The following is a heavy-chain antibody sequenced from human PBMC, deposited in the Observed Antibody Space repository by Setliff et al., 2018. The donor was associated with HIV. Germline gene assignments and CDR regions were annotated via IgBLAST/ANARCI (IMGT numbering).Heavy chain of an antibody. CDR3: VRRDVSFLFGQFDS. CDR2: IYDGGTT. J-gene: IGHJ4*02. CDR1: GYSINNIHY. V-gene: IGHV4-38-2*01. Sequence: PSETLSLTCDVSGYSINNIHYWGWIRQPPGKGLECLGNIYDGGTTYHNPSLKGRFTISIDTSKAQFSLKLISVTAADTAVYYCVRRDVSFLFGQFDSWGQGILVTVSS. D-gene: IGHD3-10*02.